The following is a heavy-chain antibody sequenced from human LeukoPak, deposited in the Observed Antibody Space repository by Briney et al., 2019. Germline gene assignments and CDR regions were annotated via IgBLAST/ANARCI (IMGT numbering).Heavy chain of an antibody. V-gene: IGHV3-7*01. CDR2: IRHDESEI. D-gene: IGHD6-19*01. J-gene: IGHJ4*02. CDR3: ARDPGRSGWDY. CDR1: GFTFTNHW. Sequence: PGGSLRLSCAASGFTFTNHWMSWVRQPPGKGLEWVANIRHDESEIYYVDSVKGRFTISRDNAKDSLFLQMNSLRAEDTAVYYCARDPGRSGWDYWGQGALVTVSS.